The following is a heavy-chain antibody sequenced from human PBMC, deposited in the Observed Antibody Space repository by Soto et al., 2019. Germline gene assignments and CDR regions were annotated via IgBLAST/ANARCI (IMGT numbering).Heavy chain of an antibody. CDR3: ARDRDTLQAPDY. V-gene: IGHV3-21*01. Sequence: PGGSLRLSCAASGFTFSSYSMNWVRQAPGKGLEWVSSISSSSSYIYYADSVKGRFTISRDNAKNSLYLQMNSLRAEDTAVYYCARDRDTLQAPDYWGQGTLVTVSS. D-gene: IGHD4-4*01. J-gene: IGHJ4*02. CDR1: GFTFSSYS. CDR2: ISSSSSYI.